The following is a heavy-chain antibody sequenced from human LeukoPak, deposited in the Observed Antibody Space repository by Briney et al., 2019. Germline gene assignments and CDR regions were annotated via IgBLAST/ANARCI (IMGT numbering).Heavy chain of an antibody. CDR3: ASFTMIVAT. J-gene: IGHJ5*02. D-gene: IGHD3-22*01. V-gene: IGHV4-38-2*02. Sequence: PSETLSLTCTVSGYSISSGYYWGWIRQPPGKGLEWIGSIYHSGSTYYNPSLKSRVTISVDTSKNQFSLKLSSVTAADTAVYYCASFTMIVATWGQGTLVTVSS. CDR1: GYSISSGYY. CDR2: IYHSGST.